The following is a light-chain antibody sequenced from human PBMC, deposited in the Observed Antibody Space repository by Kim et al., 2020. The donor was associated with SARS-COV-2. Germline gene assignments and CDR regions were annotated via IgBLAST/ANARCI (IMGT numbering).Light chain of an antibody. CDR1: STNIGSNT. V-gene: IGLV1-40*01. J-gene: IGLJ2*01. CDR3: QSYDSSLSGVV. Sequence: GQRVHSTSTGSSTNIGSNTVNWYQQPPGTAPKLLIYGNSNRPSGVPDRFSGSKSGTSASLAITGLQAEDEADYYCQSYDSSLSGVVFGGGTQLTVL. CDR2: GNS.